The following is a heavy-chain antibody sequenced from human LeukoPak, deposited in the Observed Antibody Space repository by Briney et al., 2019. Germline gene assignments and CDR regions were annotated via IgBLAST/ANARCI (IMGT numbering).Heavy chain of an antibody. CDR1: GFTFSSYW. V-gene: IGHV3-74*01. CDR3: AIRDPNSDPFDY. D-gene: IGHD1-26*01. CDR2: INTDGSST. Sequence: PGGSLRLSCAASGFTFSSYWMHWVRQAPGKGLVWVSRINTDGSSTSYADSVKGRFTISRDNAKNTLYLQMNSLRAEDTAIYYCAIRDPNSDPFDYWGQGTLVTVSS. J-gene: IGHJ4*02.